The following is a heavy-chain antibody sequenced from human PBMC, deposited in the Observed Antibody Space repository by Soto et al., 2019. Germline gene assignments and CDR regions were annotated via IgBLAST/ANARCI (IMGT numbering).Heavy chain of an antibody. CDR1: GFTFSSYA. V-gene: IGHV3-30-3*01. CDR2: ISYDGSNK. J-gene: IGHJ6*02. CDR3: ARAGRGGLVRPHDGDYADYYYYYGMDV. D-gene: IGHD4-17*01. Sequence: GGSLRLSCAASGFTFSSYAMHWVRQAPGKGLEWVAVISYDGSNKYYADSVKGRFTISRDNSKNTLYLQMNSLRAEDTAVYYCARAGRGGLVRPHDGDYADYYYYYGMDVWGQGTTVTVSS.